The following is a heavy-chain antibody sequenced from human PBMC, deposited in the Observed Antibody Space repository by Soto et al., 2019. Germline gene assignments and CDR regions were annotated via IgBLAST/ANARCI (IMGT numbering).Heavy chain of an antibody. CDR1: GGSISSYY. J-gene: IGHJ4*02. Sequence: QVQLQESGPGLVKPSETLSLTCTVSGGSISSYYWSWIRQPPGKGLEWIGYISYSGSTDYNPSLKSRVTMSVDTSKDQFSLKLSSVTAADTAVYYCARWSSGWYLDYWGQGTLVTVSS. CDR2: ISYSGST. D-gene: IGHD6-19*01. V-gene: IGHV4-59*08. CDR3: ARWSSGWYLDY.